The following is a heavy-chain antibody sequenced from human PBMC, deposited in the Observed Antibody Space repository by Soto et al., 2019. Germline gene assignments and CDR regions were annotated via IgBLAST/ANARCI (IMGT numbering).Heavy chain of an antibody. CDR2: IKSKTDGGTT. CDR3: TTDSYSTIIIVRFDY. Sequence: GSLRLSCAASSFTFSNAWINGVLQTPLNWLEWVGLIKSKTDGGTTDYAEPVKGRFAISRDDSNNMVYLQMNSLKIEDTAVYYCTTDSYSTIIIVRFDYWGHGTLVTVSS. CDR1: SFTFSNAW. V-gene: IGHV3-15*07. D-gene: IGHD3-22*01. J-gene: IGHJ4*01.